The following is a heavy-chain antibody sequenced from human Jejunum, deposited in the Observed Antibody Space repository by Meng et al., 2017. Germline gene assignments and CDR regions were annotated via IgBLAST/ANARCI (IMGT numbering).Heavy chain of an antibody. CDR2: ISDSGGST. Sequence: DVQLLESGGGLGQSGGSLRLSCTASGFTFRNHAMTWVRQAPGKGLEWVSGISDSGGSTYYADSVKGRFTISRDNSKNTLYLQMDSLGAEDTAVYYCAKTGKGYYDSSGATFDYWGQGTLVTVSS. CDR3: AKTGKGYYDSSGATFDY. V-gene: IGHV3-23*01. J-gene: IGHJ4*02. CDR1: GFTFRNHA. D-gene: IGHD3-22*01.